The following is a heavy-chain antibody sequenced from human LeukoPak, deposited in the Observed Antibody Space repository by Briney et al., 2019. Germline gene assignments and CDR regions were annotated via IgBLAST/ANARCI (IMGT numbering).Heavy chain of an antibody. Sequence: GGSLRLSCTASEFTFSSYDIIWVRQAPGKGLEWVSWITCSGGAVKYADSVKGRFTISSDNAKKSVYLQMNSLRVEDTAVYYCSRNGGGFDYWGQGTLVTVSS. J-gene: IGHJ4*02. V-gene: IGHV3-48*03. CDR1: EFTFSSYD. D-gene: IGHD2-15*01. CDR2: ITCSGGAV. CDR3: SRNGGGFDY.